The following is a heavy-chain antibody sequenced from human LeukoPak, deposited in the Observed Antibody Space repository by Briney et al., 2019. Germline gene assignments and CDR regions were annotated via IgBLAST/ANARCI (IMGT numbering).Heavy chain of an antibody. V-gene: IGHV1-18*04. CDR3: ARDGHRRYHYDSSGREDAFDV. J-gene: IGHJ3*01. CDR2: ISSFNGYT. CDR1: GYTFTDYY. Sequence: ASVKVSCKASGYTFTDYYMHWVRQAPGQGLEWMGWISSFNGYTNYPQKLQGRVTMTTDTSTSTAYMELRSLRSDDTAVYYCARDGHRRYHYDSSGREDAFDVWGQGTMVTVSS. D-gene: IGHD3-22*01.